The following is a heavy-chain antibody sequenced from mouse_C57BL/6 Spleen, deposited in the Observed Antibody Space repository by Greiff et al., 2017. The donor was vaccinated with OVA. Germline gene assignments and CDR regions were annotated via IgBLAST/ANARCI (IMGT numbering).Heavy chain of an antibody. V-gene: IGHV1-63*01. CDR1: GYTFTNYW. D-gene: IGHD2-3*01. CDR2: IYPGGGYT. Sequence: QVQLQQSGAELVRPGTSVKMSCKASGYTFTNYWIGWAKQRPGHGLEWIGDIYPGGGYTNYNEKFKGKATLTADKSSSTAYMQFSSLTSEDSAIYYCARGGDGYYYVDYWGQGTTLTVSS. CDR3: ARGGDGYYYVDY. J-gene: IGHJ2*01.